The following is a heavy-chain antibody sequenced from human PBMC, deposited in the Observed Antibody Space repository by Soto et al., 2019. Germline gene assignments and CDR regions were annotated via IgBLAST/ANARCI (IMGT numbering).Heavy chain of an antibody. D-gene: IGHD2-15*01. Sequence: SETLSLTCTVSGGSISSACYYWTWIRQHPGKGLEWIGYIYYSGTTYYNPSLKSRVAISLDTSKNQFYLKLTSVTAADTAVYYCARDDCSGGSCFLDYWGQGTLVTVSS. V-gene: IGHV4-31*03. CDR2: IYYSGTT. CDR1: GGSISSACYY. J-gene: IGHJ4*02. CDR3: ARDDCSGGSCFLDY.